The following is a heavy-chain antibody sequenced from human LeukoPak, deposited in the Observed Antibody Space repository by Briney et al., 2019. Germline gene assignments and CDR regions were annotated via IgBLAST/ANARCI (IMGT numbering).Heavy chain of an antibody. CDR1: GFTFDDYA. V-gene: IGHV3-9*01. CDR2: ISWNSGSI. D-gene: IGHD5-12*01. Sequence: GGSLRLSCAASGFTFDDYAMHWVRQAPGKGLEWVSGISWNSGSIGYADSVKGRFTISRDNAKNSLYLQMNSLRAEDTALYYCAKDMTSGYSGYDLYYWGQGTLVTVSS. J-gene: IGHJ4*02. CDR3: AKDMTSGYSGYDLYY.